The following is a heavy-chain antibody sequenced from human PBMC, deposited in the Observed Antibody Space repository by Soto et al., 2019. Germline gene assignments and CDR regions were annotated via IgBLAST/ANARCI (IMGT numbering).Heavy chain of an antibody. V-gene: IGHV1-18*04. CDR2: ISAYNGNT. J-gene: IGHJ4*02. Sequence: GASVKVSCKASGYTFTSYGISWVRQAPGQGLEWMGWISAYNGNTNYAQKLQGRVTMTTDTSTSTAYMELRSLRSDDTAVYYCARAVAYYYDRSGYYCDYWGQGTLVTVSS. CDR3: ARAVAYYYDRSGYYCDY. D-gene: IGHD3-22*01. CDR1: GYTFTSYG.